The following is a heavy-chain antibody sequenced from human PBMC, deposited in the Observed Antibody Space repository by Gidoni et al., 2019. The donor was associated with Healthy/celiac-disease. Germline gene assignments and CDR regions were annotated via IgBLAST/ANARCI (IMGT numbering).Heavy chain of an antibody. D-gene: IGHD1-26*01. CDR3: AGEPTELRGYYYYGMDV. J-gene: IGHJ6*02. Sequence: EVQLVASGGGLVKPGVSLRLSCAASGFTFSIYSMNWVRQAPGKGLEWISAIMSSSSYIYYADSVKGRFTISREKAKNSLYLKMNSLRAEDTAVYYCAGEPTELRGYYYYGMDVWGQGTTVTVSS. CDR1: GFTFSIYS. V-gene: IGHV3-21*01. CDR2: IMSSSSYI.